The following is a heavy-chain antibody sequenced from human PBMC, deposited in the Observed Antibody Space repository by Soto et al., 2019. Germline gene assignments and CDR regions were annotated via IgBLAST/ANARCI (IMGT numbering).Heavy chain of an antibody. V-gene: IGHV1-8*01. D-gene: IGHD2-2*01. J-gene: IGHJ6*03. Sequence: ASVKVSCKASGYTFTSYDINWVRQATGQGLEWMGWMNPNSGNTGYAQKFQGRVTMTRNTSISTAYMELSSLRSEDTAVYYCARYPAGPNYYYYYMDVWGKGTTVTVS. CDR2: MNPNSGNT. CDR1: GYTFTSYD. CDR3: ARYPAGPNYYYYYMDV.